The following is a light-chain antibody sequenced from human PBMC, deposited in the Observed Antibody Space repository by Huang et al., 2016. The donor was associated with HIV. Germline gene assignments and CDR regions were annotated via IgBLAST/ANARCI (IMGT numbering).Light chain of an antibody. J-gene: IGKJ2*01. CDR3: MQSLQIPYT. CDR1: QSLLHLNGYDY. V-gene: IGKV2-28*01. Sequence: DIVMTQFPLSLPVTPGEAASISCRSNQSLLHLNGYDYLDWYVQKTGQSPQLLIHLGSTRASGVADRVSGTGSRTDFTLKISRMEAEDVGIYYCMQSLQIPYTFGQGTKVEIK. CDR2: LGS.